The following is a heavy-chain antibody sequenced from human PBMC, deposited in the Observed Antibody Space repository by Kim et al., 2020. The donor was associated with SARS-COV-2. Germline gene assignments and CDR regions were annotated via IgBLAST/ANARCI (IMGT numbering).Heavy chain of an antibody. CDR3: AKDTSDEYVYYMDV. CDR1: GFTFDNYA. CDR2: VTWNSYSV. Sequence: GGSLRLSCAASGFTFDNYAMHWVRQAPGKGLEWVAGVTWNSYSVADADSVKGRFSISRDNAKNSLFLQMNSLRAEDTAFYYCAKDTSDEYVYYMDVWGKG. V-gene: IGHV3-9*01. D-gene: IGHD2-2*01. J-gene: IGHJ6*03.